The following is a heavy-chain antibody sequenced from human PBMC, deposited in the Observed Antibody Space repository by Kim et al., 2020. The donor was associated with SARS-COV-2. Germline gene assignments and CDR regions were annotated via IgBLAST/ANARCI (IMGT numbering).Heavy chain of an antibody. CDR2: INTNTGNP. J-gene: IGHJ5*02. D-gene: IGHD6-19*01. Sequence: ASVKVSCKASGYTFTSYAMNWVRQAPGQGLEWMGWINTNTGNPTYAQGFTGRFVFSLDTSVSTAYLQISSLKAEDTAVYYCARSDSSGWYVADNWFDPWGQGTLVTVSS. CDR3: ARSDSSGWYVADNWFDP. V-gene: IGHV7-4-1*02. CDR1: GYTFTSYA.